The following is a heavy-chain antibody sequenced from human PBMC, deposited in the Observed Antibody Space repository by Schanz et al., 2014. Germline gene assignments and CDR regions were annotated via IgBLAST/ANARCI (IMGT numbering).Heavy chain of an antibody. CDR2: IGGSDGNT. V-gene: IGHV1-18*01. D-gene: IGHD1-26*01. CDR3: ARDRDQWDGNYLDY. Sequence: QVQLVQSGGEVKTPGASVKVSCKASGYTFTRSGISWVRQAPGQGLEWMGWIGGSDGNTKFAQKFQGIVTMTTDTSTSTVYMELRSLTSDDSAVYYCARDRDQWDGNYLDYWGQGTLVTVSS. CDR1: GYTFTRSG. J-gene: IGHJ4*02.